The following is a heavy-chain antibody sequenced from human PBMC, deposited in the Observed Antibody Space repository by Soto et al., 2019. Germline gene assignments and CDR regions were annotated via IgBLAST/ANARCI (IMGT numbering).Heavy chain of an antibody. Sequence: GESLKISCKGSGYSFTSYWIGWVRQMPGKGLERMGIIYPGDSDTRYSPSFQGQVAISADKSITTTYLQWSSLKASDTAIYYCARLFDTSGWYDYWGQGTLVTVSS. J-gene: IGHJ4*02. CDR2: IYPGDSDT. CDR3: ARLFDTSGWYDY. D-gene: IGHD6-19*01. CDR1: GYSFTSYW. V-gene: IGHV5-51*01.